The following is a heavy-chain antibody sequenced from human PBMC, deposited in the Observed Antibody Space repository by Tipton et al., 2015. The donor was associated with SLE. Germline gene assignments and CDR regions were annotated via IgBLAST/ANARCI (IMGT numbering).Heavy chain of an antibody. V-gene: IGHV4-34*01. D-gene: IGHD2-2*01. CDR1: GGSFCGCY. J-gene: IGHJ6*03. Sequence: TLSLTCAVYGGSFCGCYSRWVRLRPWEGLVWIGEINHSGSTNYNPYPKSRATLSVDTAKNQFPLKLSSVTAADTAGYYCALMGVVVPAAMGSGYYDMDVWGKGTTVTVSS. CDR2: INHSGST. CDR3: ALMGVVVPAAMGSGYYDMDV.